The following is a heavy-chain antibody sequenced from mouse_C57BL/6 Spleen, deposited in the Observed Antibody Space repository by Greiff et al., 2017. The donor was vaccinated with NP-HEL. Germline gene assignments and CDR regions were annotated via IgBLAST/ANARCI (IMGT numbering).Heavy chain of an antibody. V-gene: IGHV1-39*01. CDR1: VSSFPAYP. CDR3: ARELSYAMDY. Sequence: PLPPSGPALVPPFSSLPISFPSSVSSFPAYPMPCLNHLHFNILYFILLINPNYCTTRSNQKFNCNATLTVDQSSSTAYMQLNSLTSEDSAVYYCARELSYAMDYWGQGTSVTVSS. CDR2: INPNYCTT. J-gene: IGHJ4*01.